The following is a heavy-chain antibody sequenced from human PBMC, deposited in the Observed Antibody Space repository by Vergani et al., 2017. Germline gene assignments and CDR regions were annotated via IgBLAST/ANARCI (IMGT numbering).Heavy chain of an antibody. CDR3: ARAALRALVGYYYYMDV. J-gene: IGHJ6*03. Sequence: QLQLQESGSGLVKPSQTLSLTCAVSGDSITNGGFSWNWIRQPPGKGPEWIGYIFPSGNSDYNPSLKNRVSISLDESKNQSSLWVNSVTAADTAVYFCARAALRALVGYYYYMDVWGKGKTVVVSS. CDR2: IFPSGNS. CDR1: GDSITNGGFS. V-gene: IGHV4-30-2*01.